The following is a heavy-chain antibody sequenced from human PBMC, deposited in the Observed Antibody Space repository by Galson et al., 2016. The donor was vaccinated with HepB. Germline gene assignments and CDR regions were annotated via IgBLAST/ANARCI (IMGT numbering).Heavy chain of an antibody. Sequence: SVKVSCKGSGYTFTGYGIHWVRQAPGQGLEWMGWISAYNGDTKYAQNLQGRVTMTTEASTTPDYMELRSLTSDETAIYFGAREYKFLTTNSYVLRLRDRGGLDVWGQGTTVAVSS. CDR2: ISAYNGDT. CDR3: AREYKFLTTNSYVLRLRDRGGLDV. V-gene: IGHV1-18*01. CDR1: GYTFTGYG. J-gene: IGHJ6*02. D-gene: IGHD3-22*01.